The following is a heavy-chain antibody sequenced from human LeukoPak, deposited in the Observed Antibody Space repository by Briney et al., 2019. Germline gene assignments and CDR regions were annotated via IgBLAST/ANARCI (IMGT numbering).Heavy chain of an antibody. CDR1: GYTFTDYH. CDR3: AKRTGTTSGYSY. D-gene: IGHD1-1*01. V-gene: IGHV1-2*02. CDR2: INPNSGGT. J-gene: IGHJ4*02. Sequence: ASVKVSCKASGYTFTDYHIYWVRQAPGQGLEWMGWINPNSGGTDYAQSFQSRVTMTRDTSISTAYMELSSLRSDDTAVYYCAKRTGTTSGYSYWGQGTLVTVSS.